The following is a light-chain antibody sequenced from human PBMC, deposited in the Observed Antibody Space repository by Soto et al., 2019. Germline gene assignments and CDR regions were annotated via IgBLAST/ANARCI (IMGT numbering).Light chain of an antibody. V-gene: IGLV2-14*01. J-gene: IGLJ3*02. Sequence: QAFLKQPAYVSGSSGRSITISCTGTISDVGGYNCVSWYQQHPGKAPKLMICDVSSRPSGVSDRFSGSKSGNTASLTISGLQAEDEADYYCRSYTTRSTVVFGGGTKVTVL. CDR1: ISDVGGYNC. CDR3: RSYTTRSTVV. CDR2: DVS.